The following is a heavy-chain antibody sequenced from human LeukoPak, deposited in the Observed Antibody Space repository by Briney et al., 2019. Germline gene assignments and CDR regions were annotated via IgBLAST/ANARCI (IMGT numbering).Heavy chain of an antibody. Sequence: GGSLRLSCAASGFTFSSYWMSWVRQAPGKGLEWVANIKRDGSEKYYVDSVKGRFTISRDNAKNSLYLQMNSLRAEDTAVYYCAQGLEGFGGYCSGGSCYFSYWGQGTLVTVSS. CDR3: AQGLEGFGGYCSGGSCYFSY. CDR1: GFTFSSYW. D-gene: IGHD2-15*01. V-gene: IGHV3-7*01. CDR2: IKRDGSEK. J-gene: IGHJ4*02.